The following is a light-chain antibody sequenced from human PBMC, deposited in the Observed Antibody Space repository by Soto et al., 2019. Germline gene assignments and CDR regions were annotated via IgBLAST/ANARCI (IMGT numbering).Light chain of an antibody. CDR3: QQTYSTPRT. Sequence: IQMTQSPSSLSASVGPRVTITCRASQSIFNYLNWYQQKPGKAPNLLIYAASSLQSGVPSRFSGSGYGTDFNLTITSLQPEDFATYYCQQTYSTPRTFGQGTKVDIK. CDR2: AAS. V-gene: IGKV1-39*01. J-gene: IGKJ1*01. CDR1: QSIFNY.